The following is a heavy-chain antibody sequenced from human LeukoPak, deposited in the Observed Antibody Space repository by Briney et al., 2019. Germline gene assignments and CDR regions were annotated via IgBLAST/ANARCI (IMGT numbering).Heavy chain of an antibody. J-gene: IGHJ2*01. CDR1: GGSFSGYY. CDR2: INQSGGT. CDR3: ARAMGRYSGYSWYFDL. Sequence: SETLSLTCAAYGGSFSGYYGTWIRQPPGKGLEWIGEINQSGGTSYNPSLMSRVTISLDTSKNQFSLRLNSVTAADTAVYYCARAMGRYSGYSWYFDLWGRGTLVTVSS. V-gene: IGHV4-34*01. D-gene: IGHD5-12*01.